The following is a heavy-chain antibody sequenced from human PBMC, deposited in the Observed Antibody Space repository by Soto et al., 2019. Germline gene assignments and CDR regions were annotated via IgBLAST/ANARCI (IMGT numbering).Heavy chain of an antibody. CDR1: GGSIDNRHSF. CDR2: VYYSGGA. J-gene: IGHJ5*01. CDR3: LRVGEDATRHTDSDS. Sequence: SETLCLTCAVSGGSIDNRHSFWGWVRQPPGKGLEFIGSVYYSGGAYYSPSLKSRVTVSVDTYKNQRSLRVNSVTDADTAVYYCLRVGEDATRHTDSDSWGQG. D-gene: IGHD3-10*01. V-gene: IGHV4-39*01.